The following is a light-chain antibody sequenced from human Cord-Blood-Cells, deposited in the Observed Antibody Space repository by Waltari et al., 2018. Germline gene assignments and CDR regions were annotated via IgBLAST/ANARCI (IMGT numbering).Light chain of an antibody. Sequence: EIVLTQSPGTLSLSPGERATLSCRASQSVSSSYLAWYQQKPGQAPRLLIYGASRTATGIPDRFSGSGSGTGFTLTISRLEPEDFAVYYCQQYGSSPFTFGPGTKVDIK. J-gene: IGKJ3*01. CDR3: QQYGSSPFT. V-gene: IGKV3-20*01. CDR2: GAS. CDR1: QSVSSSY.